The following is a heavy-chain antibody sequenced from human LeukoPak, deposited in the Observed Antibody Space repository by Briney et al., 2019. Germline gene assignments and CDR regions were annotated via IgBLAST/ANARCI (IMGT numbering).Heavy chain of an antibody. D-gene: IGHD6-13*01. J-gene: IGHJ4*02. CDR1: GGSFSGYY. Sequence: PSETLSLTCAVYGGSFSGYYWSWIRQPPGKGLEWIGEINHSGSTNYNPSLKSRVTISVDTSKNQFSLKLSSVTAADTAVYYCARGLGSPGYSSSWYGYWGQGTLVTVSS. CDR3: ARGLGSPGYSSSWYGY. CDR2: INHSGST. V-gene: IGHV4-34*01.